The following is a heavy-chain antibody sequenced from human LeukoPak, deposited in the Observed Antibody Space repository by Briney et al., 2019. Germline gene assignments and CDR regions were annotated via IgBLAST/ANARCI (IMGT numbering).Heavy chain of an antibody. CDR3: ATKYSSSSY. J-gene: IGHJ4*02. CDR2: IYSGGST. CDR1: EFTFSSYS. D-gene: IGHD6-6*01. Sequence: SGGSLRLSCAASEFTFSSYSMNWVRQAPGKGLEWVSVIYSGGSTYYADSVKGRFTISRDNSKNTLYLQMNSLRAEDTAVYYCATKYSSSSYWGQGTLVTVSS. V-gene: IGHV3-66*01.